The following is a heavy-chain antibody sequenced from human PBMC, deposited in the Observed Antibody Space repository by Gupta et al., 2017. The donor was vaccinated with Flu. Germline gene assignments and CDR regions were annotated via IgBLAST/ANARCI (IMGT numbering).Heavy chain of an antibody. CDR3: AREVITMVRGVISNV. V-gene: IGHV3-21*01. CDR1: SYS. D-gene: IGHD3-10*01. CDR2: ISSSSSYI. Sequence: SYSMNWVRQAPRKGLEWVSSISSSSSYIYYADSVKGRFTISRDNAKNSLYLQMNSLRAEDTAVYYCAREVITMVRGVISNVWGKGTTVTVSS. J-gene: IGHJ6*04.